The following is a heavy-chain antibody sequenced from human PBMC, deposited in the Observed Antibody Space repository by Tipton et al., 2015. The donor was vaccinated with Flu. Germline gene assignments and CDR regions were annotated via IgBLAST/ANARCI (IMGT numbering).Heavy chain of an antibody. D-gene: IGHD3-10*01. J-gene: IGHJ6*02. Sequence: TLSLTCTVSGGSISSYYWSWIRQPAGKGLEWIGRIYTSGSTNYNPSLKSRVTMSVDTSKNQFSLKLSSVTAADTAVYYCARDGDYYGSGSYYKALSYYYGMDVWGQGTTVTVSS. CDR2: IYTSGST. CDR1: GGSISSYY. V-gene: IGHV4-4*07. CDR3: ARDGDYYGSGSYYKALSYYYGMDV.